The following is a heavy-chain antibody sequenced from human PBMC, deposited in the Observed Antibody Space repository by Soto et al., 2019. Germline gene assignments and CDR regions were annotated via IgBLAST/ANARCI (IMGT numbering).Heavy chain of an antibody. Sequence: SETLSLTCTVSGGSISSSSYYWGWIRQPPGKGLEWIGSIYYSGSTYYNPSLKSRVTISVDTSKNQFSLRLSSVTAADTAVYYCARRITMIVVVTLYDAFDIWGQGTMVTVSS. CDR1: GGSISSSSYY. D-gene: IGHD3-22*01. V-gene: IGHV4-39*01. CDR2: IYYSGST. CDR3: ARRITMIVVVTLYDAFDI. J-gene: IGHJ3*02.